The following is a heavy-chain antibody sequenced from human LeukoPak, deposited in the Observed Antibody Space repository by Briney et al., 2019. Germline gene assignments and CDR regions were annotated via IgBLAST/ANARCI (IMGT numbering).Heavy chain of an antibody. J-gene: IGHJ1*01. D-gene: IGHD2-21*02. V-gene: IGHV3-23*01. CDR2: ISGSGGST. Sequence: GGSLRLSCAASGFTFSSYAMSWVRQAPGKGLEWVSAISGSGGSTYYADSVKGRFTISRDNSKNTLYLQMNSLRAEDTAVYYCAKPQGPHTVVVTAIPPEYFQHWGQGTLVTVSS. CDR1: GFTFSSYA. CDR3: AKPQGPHTVVVTAIPPEYFQH.